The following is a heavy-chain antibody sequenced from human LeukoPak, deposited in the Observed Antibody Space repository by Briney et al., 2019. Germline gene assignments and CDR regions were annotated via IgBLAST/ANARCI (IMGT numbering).Heavy chain of an antibody. V-gene: IGHV3-23*01. CDR1: GFTYTSYG. Sequence: GGSLRLSCAASGFTYTSYGMAWVRQAPGKGLEWVSTISGSGNSAYYGDSVRGRFTISRDNSRNTVYLQMSSLRAEDTAVYYCARSYYHDSSGRFDSWGQGTLVTVSS. CDR3: ARSYYHDSSGRFDS. D-gene: IGHD3-22*01. J-gene: IGHJ4*02. CDR2: ISGSGNSA.